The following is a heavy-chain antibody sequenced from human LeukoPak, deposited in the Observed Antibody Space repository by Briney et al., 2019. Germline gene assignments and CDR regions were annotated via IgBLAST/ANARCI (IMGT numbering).Heavy chain of an antibody. CDR1: GFTFSRYE. Sequence: PGGSLRLSCAASGFTFSRYEMNWVRQAPGKGLEWVSYMSSRGSAIYYADSVKGRFTISKDNAKNSLYLQMNSLRVEDTAAYYCARGSAAGVAVAGPDYWGQGTLVTVSS. D-gene: IGHD6-19*01. CDR3: ARGSAAGVAVAGPDY. CDR2: MSSRGSAI. V-gene: IGHV3-48*03. J-gene: IGHJ4*02.